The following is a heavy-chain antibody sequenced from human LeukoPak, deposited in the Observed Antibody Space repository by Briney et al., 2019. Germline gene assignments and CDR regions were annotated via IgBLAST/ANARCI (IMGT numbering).Heavy chain of an antibody. CDR2: INHSGST. D-gene: IGHD2-15*01. V-gene: IGHV4-34*01. Sequence: SETLSLTCAVYGGSFSGYYWSWIRQPPGKGLEWIGEINHSGSTNYNPSLKSRVTISVDTSKNQFSLKLSSVTAADTAVYYCARGPLSRCSGGSCRRYYYSMDVWGQGTTVTVSS. CDR1: GGSFSGYY. CDR3: ARGPLSRCSGGSCRRYYYSMDV. J-gene: IGHJ6*02.